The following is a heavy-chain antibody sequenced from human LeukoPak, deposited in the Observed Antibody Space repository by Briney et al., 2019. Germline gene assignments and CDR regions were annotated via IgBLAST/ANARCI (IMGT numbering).Heavy chain of an antibody. Sequence: PSETLSLTCTVSGYSISSGYYWGWIRQPPGQGLEWIGSIYHSGGTYYNPSLKSRVTISVDTSKNQFSLRLSSVIATDTAVYYCARAVYSSSQIDYWGQGTLVPVSS. V-gene: IGHV4-38-2*02. CDR2: IYHSGGT. J-gene: IGHJ4*02. D-gene: IGHD6-13*01. CDR1: GYSISSGYY. CDR3: ARAVYSSSQIDY.